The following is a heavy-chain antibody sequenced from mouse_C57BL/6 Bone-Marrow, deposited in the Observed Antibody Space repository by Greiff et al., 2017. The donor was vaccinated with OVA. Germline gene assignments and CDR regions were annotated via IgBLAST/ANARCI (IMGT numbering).Heavy chain of an antibody. V-gene: IGHV1-19*01. D-gene: IGHD2-4*01. CDR2: INPYNGGT. J-gene: IGHJ1*03. CDR1: GYTFTDYY. CDR3: ARSTMITRWYFDV. Sequence: EVKLQESGPVLVKPGASVKMSCKASGYTFTDYYMNWVKQSHGKSLEWIGVINPYNGGTSYNQKFKGKATLTVDKSSSTAYMELNSLTSEDSAVYYCARSTMITRWYFDVWGTGTTVTVSS.